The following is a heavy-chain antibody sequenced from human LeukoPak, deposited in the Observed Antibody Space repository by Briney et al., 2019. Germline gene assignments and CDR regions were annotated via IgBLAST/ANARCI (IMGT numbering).Heavy chain of an antibody. CDR2: INPNRGDT. J-gene: IGHJ5*02. CDR3: AGSVGYCSSSSCYRPNWFDP. Sequence: GASVKVSCKASGYTFTDYYMHWVRQAPGQGLEWMGWINPNRGDTNYAQKFQGRVTMTRDTSISTAYMELTRLRSDDTAVYYCAGSVGYCSSSSCYRPNWFDPWGQGTLVTVSS. D-gene: IGHD2-2*01. CDR1: GYTFTDYY. V-gene: IGHV1-2*02.